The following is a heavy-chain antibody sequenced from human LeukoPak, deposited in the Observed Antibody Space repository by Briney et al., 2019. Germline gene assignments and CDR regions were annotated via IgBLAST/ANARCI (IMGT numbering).Heavy chain of an antibody. Sequence: PGGSLRLSCSASGFTFSSYAMHWVRQAAGEGLEYVSAINSDGDSTYYADSVKGRFTISRDNSKNTLYLQMSSLRPEDSAVYYCVKTPYSGTWYVGDSWGQGTLVTVSS. CDR3: VKTPYSGTWYVGDS. CDR2: INSDGDST. CDR1: GFTFSSYA. V-gene: IGHV3-64D*06. D-gene: IGHD1-26*01. J-gene: IGHJ4*02.